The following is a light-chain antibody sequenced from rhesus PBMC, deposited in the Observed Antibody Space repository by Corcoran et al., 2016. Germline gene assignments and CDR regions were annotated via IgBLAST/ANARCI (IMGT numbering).Light chain of an antibody. CDR1: QSVSSS. CDR3: LQHSNWPYS. Sequence: EIVMTQSPATLSLSPGERATLSCRASQSVSSSLAWYQQKPGQAPGLLIFGASSRATAIPDRFSGSGSGTDCTLTISSLGPEGVAVYYCLQHSNWPYSFGQGTKVGIK. J-gene: IGKJ2*01. V-gene: IGKV3-24*01. CDR2: GAS.